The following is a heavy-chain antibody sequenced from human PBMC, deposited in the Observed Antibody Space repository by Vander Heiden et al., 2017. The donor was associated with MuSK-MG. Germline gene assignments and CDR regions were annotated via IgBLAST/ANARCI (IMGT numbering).Heavy chain of an antibody. CDR1: GFTFDDYG. CDR2: INWDGGST. V-gene: IGHV3-20*04. CDR3: ARERVGARVADAFDI. D-gene: IGHD1-26*01. Sequence: EVHLVESGGGVERPGGSLTLSCTASGFTFDDYGMTWVRQPPGKGLQWVAGINWDGGSTGYADSAKGRFTVSRDNAKNSLYLQMNSLRAEDTALYYCARERVGARVADAFDIWGQGTWVTVSS. J-gene: IGHJ3*02.